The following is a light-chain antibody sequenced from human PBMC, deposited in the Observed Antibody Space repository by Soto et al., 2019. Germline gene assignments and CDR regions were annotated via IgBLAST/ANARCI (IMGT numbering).Light chain of an antibody. CDR1: QSISSSY. J-gene: IGKJ3*01. Sequence: EIVLTQSPGTLSLSPGERATLSCRASQSISSSYLAWYQQKPGQAPRLLVYGASSRATGTPDRFSGSGSGRYFTLTISRLEPEDFAVYYCQQYGSSRFTFGPGTKVDIK. CDR3: QQYGSSRFT. V-gene: IGKV3-20*01. CDR2: GAS.